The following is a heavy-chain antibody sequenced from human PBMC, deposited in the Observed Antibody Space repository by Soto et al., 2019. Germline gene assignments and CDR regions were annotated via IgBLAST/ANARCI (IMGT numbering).Heavy chain of an antibody. CDR2: IYWKDDK. CDR3: AHRGYGDYPRDNWFDP. D-gene: IGHD4-17*01. J-gene: IGHJ5*02. V-gene: IGHV2-5*01. CDR1: GFSLNTGGAG. Sequence: QITLKESGPTLVKPTQTLTLTCTFSGFSLNTGGAGVGWIRQPPGKALEWLAVIYWKDDKRYNPALKSKLTITKDASKNQVVLTMTNMDPVDTATYYCAHRGYGDYPRDNWFDPWGQGTLVTVSS.